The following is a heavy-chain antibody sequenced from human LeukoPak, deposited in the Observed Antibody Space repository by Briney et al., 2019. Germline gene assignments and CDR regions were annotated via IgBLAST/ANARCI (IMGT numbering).Heavy chain of an antibody. CDR3: AREIVGATTASPNFDY. J-gene: IGHJ4*02. CDR1: GYSISSGYY. D-gene: IGHD1-26*01. Sequence: PSETLSLTCTVSGYSISSGYYWGWIRQPPGKGLEWIGSIYHSGRTFYNPSLKSRVTISVDTSKNQFSLKLSSVTAADTAVYYCAREIVGATTASPNFDYWGQGTLVTVSS. CDR2: IYHSGRT. V-gene: IGHV4-38-2*02.